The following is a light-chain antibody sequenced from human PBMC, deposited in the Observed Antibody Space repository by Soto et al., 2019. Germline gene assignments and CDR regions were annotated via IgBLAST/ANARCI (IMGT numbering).Light chain of an antibody. J-gene: IGKJ4*01. CDR1: QSVSSSY. CDR2: GAS. CDR3: QQYGSSPLT. Sequence: EIVLTQSPGTLSLSPEERATLSCRASQSVSSSYLAWYQQKPGQAPRLPIYGASSRATGIPDRFSGSGSGTDFTLTISRLEPEDFAVYYCQQYGSSPLTFGGATKVEIK. V-gene: IGKV3-20*01.